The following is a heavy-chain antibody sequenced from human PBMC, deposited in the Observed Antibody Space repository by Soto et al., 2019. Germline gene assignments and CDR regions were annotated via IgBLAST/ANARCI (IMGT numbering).Heavy chain of an antibody. D-gene: IGHD3-22*01. CDR2: IIPIFGTA. Sequence: GASVKVSCKASGGTFSSYAISWVRQAPGQGLEWMGGIIPIFGTANYAQKFQGRVTITADESTSTAYMELSSLRSEDTAVYYCARDVDRYYYDSSGYYYHYWGQGTLVTVSS. CDR3: ARDVDRYYYDSSGYYYHY. J-gene: IGHJ4*02. CDR1: GGTFSSYA. V-gene: IGHV1-69*13.